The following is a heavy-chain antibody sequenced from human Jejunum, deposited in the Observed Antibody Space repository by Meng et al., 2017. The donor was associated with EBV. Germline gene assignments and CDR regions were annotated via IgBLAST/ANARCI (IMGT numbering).Heavy chain of an antibody. D-gene: IGHD5-12*01. V-gene: IGHV4-61*01. CDR1: VGSVNSGNVY. CDR2: IYYSGST. CDR3: AGLRYSGYDRAFDY. Sequence: QVQRPDSGPGLVKPSATLSLTCTVSVGSVNSGNVYWSWSRQPPGKGLEWIGYIYYSGSTNYIPSLKSRVTISLDTSKNQFSLKLSSVTAADTAVYYCAGLRYSGYDRAFDYWGQGALVTVSS. J-gene: IGHJ4*02.